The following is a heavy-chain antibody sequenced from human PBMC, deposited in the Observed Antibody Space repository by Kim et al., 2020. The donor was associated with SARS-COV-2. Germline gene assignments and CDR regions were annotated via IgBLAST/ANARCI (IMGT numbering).Heavy chain of an antibody. J-gene: IGHJ6*01. Sequence: GGSLRLSCAASGFTFSSYGMHWVRQAPGKGLEWVAVISYDGSNKYYADSVKGRFTISRDNSKNTLYLQMNSLRAEDTAVYYCAKSRRGPRARGVIYYYYGMDVWGQGTTVTVSS. D-gene: IGHD3-10*01. V-gene: IGHV3-30*18. CDR1: GFTFSSYG. CDR2: ISYDGSNK. CDR3: AKSRRGPRARGVIYYYYGMDV.